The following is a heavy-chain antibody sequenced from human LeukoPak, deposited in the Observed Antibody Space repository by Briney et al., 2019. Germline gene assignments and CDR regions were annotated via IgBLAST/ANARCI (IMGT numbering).Heavy chain of an antibody. CDR3: ARDRHSGYSSVWYDH. CDR2: VSGHMCDT. J-gene: IGHJ5*02. CDR1: GYTFTSYC. Sequence: ASVKVSCKASGYTFTSYCVIWVRQAPGQGLEWMGWVSGHMCDTDYAQKLQGRVTMTIVTSTSTAYMELRNLISDDTAVYFCARDRHSGYSSVWYDHWGQGTLVTVSS. V-gene: IGHV1-18*01. D-gene: IGHD6-25*01.